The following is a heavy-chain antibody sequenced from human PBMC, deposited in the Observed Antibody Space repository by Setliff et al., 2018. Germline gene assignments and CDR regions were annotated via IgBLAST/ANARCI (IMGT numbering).Heavy chain of an antibody. CDR1: GFTFNTYA. D-gene: IGHD6-13*01. J-gene: IGHJ4*02. CDR2: ISDTAIGI. CDR3: AKDVGGYSSTWPKRDYFDS. V-gene: IGHV3-23*01. Sequence: PGGSLRLSCAASGFTFNTYAMSWVRQPPGKGLEWVSSISDTAIGIYYTGSVRGRFTISRDNSKKILFLQMNSLRVEDTAIYYCAKDVGGYSSTWPKRDYFDSWGQGILVTVSS.